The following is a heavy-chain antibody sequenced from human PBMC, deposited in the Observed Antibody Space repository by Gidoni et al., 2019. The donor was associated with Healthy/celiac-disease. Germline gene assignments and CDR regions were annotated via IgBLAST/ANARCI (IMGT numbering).Heavy chain of an antibody. CDR1: GFTFSSYA. Sequence: QVQLVESGGGVVQPGRFLRLSCAASGFTFSSYAMHWVRQAPGKGLEWVAVISYDGSNKYYADSVKGRFTISRDNSKNTLYLQMNSLRAEDTAVYYCARGLIQWLVPNFDLWSRGTLVTVSS. V-gene: IGHV3-30-3*01. CDR3: ARGLIQWLVPNFDL. CDR2: ISYDGSNK. J-gene: IGHJ2*01. D-gene: IGHD6-19*01.